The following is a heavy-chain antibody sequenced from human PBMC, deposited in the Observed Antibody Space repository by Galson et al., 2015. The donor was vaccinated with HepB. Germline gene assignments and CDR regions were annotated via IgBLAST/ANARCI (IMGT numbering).Heavy chain of an antibody. J-gene: IGHJ3*02. CDR1: GGTFSSYT. D-gene: IGHD6-13*01. V-gene: IGHV1-69*02. CDR3: ARWSAAAGPRSAFDI. Sequence: SVKVSCKASGGTFSSYTISWVRQAPGQGLEWMGRIIPILGIANYAQKFQGRVTITADKSTSTAYMELSSLRSEDTAVYYCARWSAAAGPRSAFDIWGQGTMVTVSS. CDR2: IIPILGIA.